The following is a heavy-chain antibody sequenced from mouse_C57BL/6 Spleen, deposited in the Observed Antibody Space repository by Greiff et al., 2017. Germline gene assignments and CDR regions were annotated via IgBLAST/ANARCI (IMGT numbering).Heavy chain of an antibody. Sequence: VTLQESVAELVRPGASVKLSCTASGFNIKNTYMHWVKQRPEQGLEWIGRIDPANGNTKYAPKCQGKATITADTSSNTAYLQLSSLTYAATAIYYCARSRDYPLGAMDCWGQGTSVTVSS. J-gene: IGHJ4*01. CDR1: GFNIKNTY. D-gene: IGHD2-4*01. CDR2: IDPANGNT. V-gene: IGHV14-3*01. CDR3: ARSRDYPLGAMDC.